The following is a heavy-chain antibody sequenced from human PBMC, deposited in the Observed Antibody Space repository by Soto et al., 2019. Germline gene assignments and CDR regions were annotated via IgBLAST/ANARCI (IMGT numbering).Heavy chain of an antibody. V-gene: IGHV3-11*01. Sequence: GGSLRLSCAASGFTFSDYYMSWIRQAPGKGLEWVSYISSSGSTIYYADSVKGRFTISRDNAKNSLYLQMNSLRAEDTAVYYCAGHPLDPGRITIFGVVITSPPYYYYGMGVWGQGTTVTVYS. CDR3: AGHPLDPGRITIFGVVITSPPYYYYGMGV. D-gene: IGHD3-3*01. CDR2: ISSSGSTI. CDR1: GFTFSDYY. J-gene: IGHJ6*02.